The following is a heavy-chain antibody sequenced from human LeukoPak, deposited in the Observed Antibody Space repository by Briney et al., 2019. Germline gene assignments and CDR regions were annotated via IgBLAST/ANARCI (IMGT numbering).Heavy chain of an antibody. D-gene: IGHD6-13*01. V-gene: IGHV1-3*01. CDR2: INAGNGNT. CDR3: ARSSSSWINYFDY. CDR1: GYTFTSYA. J-gene: IGHJ4*02. Sequence: ASVTVSCKASGYTFTSYAMHWVRQAPGQRLDWMGWINAGNGNTKYSQKFQGRVTITRDTPASTAYMELSSLRSEDTAVYYCARSSSSWINYFDYWGQGTLVTVSS.